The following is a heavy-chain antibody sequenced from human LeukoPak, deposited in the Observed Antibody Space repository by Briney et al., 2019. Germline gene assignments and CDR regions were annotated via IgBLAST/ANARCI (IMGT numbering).Heavy chain of an antibody. CDR1: GYTFTSYG. D-gene: IGHD6-13*01. J-gene: IGHJ6*02. V-gene: IGHV1-18*01. Sequence: GASVKVSCTASGYTFTSYGISWVRQAPGQGLEWMGWISAYNGNTNYAQKLQGRVTMTTDTSTSTAYMELRSLRSDDTAVYYCARDYRSIAAAGTVQYYYYYGMDVWGQGTTVTVSS. CDR2: ISAYNGNT. CDR3: ARDYRSIAAAGTVQYYYYYGMDV.